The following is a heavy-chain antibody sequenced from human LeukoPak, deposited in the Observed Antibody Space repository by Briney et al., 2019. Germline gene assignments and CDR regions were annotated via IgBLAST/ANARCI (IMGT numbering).Heavy chain of an antibody. V-gene: IGHV1-69*04. D-gene: IGHD3-22*01. Sequence: GSSVKVSCKASGGTFSSYAISWVRQAPGQGLEWMGRIIPILGIANYAQKFQDRVTITADKSTSTAYMELSSLRSENTAVYYCARVGGYYYDSILPGAFDIWGQGTMVTVSS. CDR2: IIPILGIA. J-gene: IGHJ3*02. CDR1: GGTFSSYA. CDR3: ARVGGYYYDSILPGAFDI.